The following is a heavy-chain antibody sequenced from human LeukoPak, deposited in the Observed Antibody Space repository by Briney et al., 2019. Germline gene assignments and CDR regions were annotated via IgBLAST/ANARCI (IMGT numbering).Heavy chain of an antibody. Sequence: GGSLRLSCAVSGFIFDDYAMHWVRQAPGKGLEWVSGITWGRDNLAYAASVKGRFTISRDNAKNSLYLQMNSLRAEDTAVYYCARDHHSSSSQLDYWGQGTLVTVSS. CDR2: ITWGRDNL. J-gene: IGHJ4*02. D-gene: IGHD6-6*01. CDR1: GFIFDDYA. CDR3: ARDHHSSSSQLDY. V-gene: IGHV3-9*01.